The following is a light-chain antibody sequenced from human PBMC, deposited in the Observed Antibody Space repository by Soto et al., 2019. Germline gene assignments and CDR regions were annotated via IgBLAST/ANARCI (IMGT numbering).Light chain of an antibody. CDR1: TSDIGTHNF. J-gene: IGLJ7*01. CDR3: TSFAGSNNLI. V-gene: IGLV2-8*01. Sequence: QSALTQPPSASGSPGQSVTISCTGATSDIGTHNFVSWYQHHPGKAPKLMIYEVYKRPSGVSDRFSGSKSGNTASLTVSGLQAEDEADYYCTSFAGSNNLIFGGGTQLTVL. CDR2: EVY.